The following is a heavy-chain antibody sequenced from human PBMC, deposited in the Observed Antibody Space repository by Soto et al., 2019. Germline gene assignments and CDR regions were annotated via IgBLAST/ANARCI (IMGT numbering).Heavy chain of an antibody. Sequence: GGSLRLSCAASGFSISSYSMNWVRQAPGKGLEWVSSISSSSSYIYYADSVKGRFTISRDNAKNSLYLQMNSLRAEDTAVYYCAREWGDNWFDPWGQGTLVTVSS. CDR1: GFSISSYS. J-gene: IGHJ5*02. D-gene: IGHD3-16*01. CDR3: AREWGDNWFDP. V-gene: IGHV3-21*01. CDR2: ISSSSSYI.